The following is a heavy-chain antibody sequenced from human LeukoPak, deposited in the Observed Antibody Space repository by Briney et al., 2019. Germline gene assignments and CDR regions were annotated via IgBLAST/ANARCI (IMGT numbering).Heavy chain of an antibody. J-gene: IGHJ6*03. CDR2: INHGGST. V-gene: IGHV4-34*01. CDR3: ARGICSGGSCSYYYYYYMDV. CDR1: GGSFSGYY. Sequence: SETLSLTCAVYGGSFSGYYWSWIRQPPGKGLEWIGEINHGGSTNYNPSLKSRVTISVDTSKNQFSLKLSSVTAADTAVYYCARGICSGGSCSYYYYYYMDVWGKGTTVTVSS. D-gene: IGHD2-15*01.